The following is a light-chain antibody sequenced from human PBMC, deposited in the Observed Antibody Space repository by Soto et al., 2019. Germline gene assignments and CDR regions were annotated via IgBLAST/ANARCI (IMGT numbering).Light chain of an antibody. CDR2: DAS. Sequence: EIVLTQSPATLSLSPGEGATLSCRASQSIGSSLAWYQHKSGQAPRLLIYDASNRATDIPARFRGSGSGTVFTLTISSLEPEDFAVYYCQQRSSWYTFGQGTKLEIK. J-gene: IGKJ2*01. CDR1: QSIGSS. V-gene: IGKV3-11*01. CDR3: QQRSSWYT.